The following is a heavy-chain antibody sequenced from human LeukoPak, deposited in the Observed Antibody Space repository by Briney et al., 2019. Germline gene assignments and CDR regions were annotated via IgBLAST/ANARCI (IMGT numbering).Heavy chain of an antibody. CDR3: ATLRRSGWYIGD. CDR1: GYTFTDYY. V-gene: IGHV1-2*02. CDR2: LNPNSGGT. Sequence: ASVKVSCKASGYTFTDYYIHWVRQAPGQGLEWMGWLNPNSGGTNYAEEFQGRVTMTRDTSITTAFMELSSLKSDDTAMYYCATLRRSGWYIGDWGQRTLVAVSS. D-gene: IGHD6-19*01. J-gene: IGHJ4*02.